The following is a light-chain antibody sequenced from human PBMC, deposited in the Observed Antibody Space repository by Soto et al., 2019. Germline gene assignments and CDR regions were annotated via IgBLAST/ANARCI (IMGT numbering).Light chain of an antibody. CDR1: QGIGSW. J-gene: IGKJ4*01. V-gene: IGKV1-12*01. CDR3: QQANSFPRT. CDR2: AAS. Sequence: DIQMTQSPSSVSASVGDRVTITCRASQGIGSWLAWYQQKPGKAPKLLIYAASSLQTGVPSRFSGSGSGTDFSLTITSLQPEDSSTYYCQQANSFPRTFDGGTKVEIK.